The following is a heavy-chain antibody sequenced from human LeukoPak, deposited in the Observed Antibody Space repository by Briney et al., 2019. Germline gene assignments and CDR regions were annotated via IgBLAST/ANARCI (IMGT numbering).Heavy chain of an antibody. J-gene: IGHJ4*02. Sequence: GGSLRLSCAASGFTFSSYSMNWVRQAPGKGLEWVSSISSSSSYIYYADSVKGRFTISSDNAKNSLYLQMNSLRAEDTAVYYCAGDIVRVTSFDYWGQGTLVTVSS. CDR2: ISSSSSYI. D-gene: IGHD2-8*02. V-gene: IGHV3-21*01. CDR3: AGDIVRVTSFDY. CDR1: GFTFSSYS.